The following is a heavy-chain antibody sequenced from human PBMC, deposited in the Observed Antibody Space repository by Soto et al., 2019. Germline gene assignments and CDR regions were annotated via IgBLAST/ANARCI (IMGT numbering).Heavy chain of an antibody. CDR3: AKGGSGRRPYYYGMDV. CDR1: GFTFSSYA. J-gene: IGHJ6*02. Sequence: EVQLLESGGGLVQPGGSLRLSCAASGFTFSSYAMSWVRQAPGKGLEWVSAISGSGGSTYYADSVKGRFTISRDNSKNXLYLQMNSLRAEDTAVYYCAKGGSGRRPYYYGMDVWGQGTTVTVSS. CDR2: ISGSGGST. D-gene: IGHD6-19*01. V-gene: IGHV3-23*01.